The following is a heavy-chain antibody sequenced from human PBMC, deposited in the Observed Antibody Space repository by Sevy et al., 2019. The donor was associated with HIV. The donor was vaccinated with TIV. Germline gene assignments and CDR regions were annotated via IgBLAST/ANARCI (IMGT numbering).Heavy chain of an antibody. Sequence: GGSLRLSCAASGFTFSDYYMSWIRQAPGKGLEWISYISGSGGTIYYADSVKGRFTISRDNAKNSLHLQMNSLRAEDTAVYYCARDHVKDGDLGDYYYYAMDVWGQGTTVTVSS. J-gene: IGHJ6*02. CDR2: ISGSGGTI. CDR3: ARDHVKDGDLGDYYYYAMDV. CDR1: GFTFSDYY. V-gene: IGHV3-11*01. D-gene: IGHD4-17*01.